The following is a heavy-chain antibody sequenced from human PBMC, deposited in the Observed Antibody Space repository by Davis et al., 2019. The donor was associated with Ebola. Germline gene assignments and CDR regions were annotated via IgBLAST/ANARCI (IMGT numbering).Heavy chain of an antibody. D-gene: IGHD3-10*01. CDR3: AREVPYGSGYYYYYGMDV. V-gene: IGHV3-53*04. CDR2: IYSGGST. Sequence: ESLKISCAASGFTVSSNSMSSVRQAPGKGLEWVSVIYSGGSTYYADSVKGRFTISRHNSKNTLYLQMNRLRAEDTAVYYCAREVPYGSGYYYYYGMDVWGQGTTVTVSS. J-gene: IGHJ6*02. CDR1: GFTVSSNS.